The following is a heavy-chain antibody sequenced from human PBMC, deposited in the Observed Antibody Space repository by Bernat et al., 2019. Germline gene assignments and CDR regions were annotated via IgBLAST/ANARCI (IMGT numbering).Heavy chain of an antibody. CDR2: IYSDGST. V-gene: IGHV3-66*01. D-gene: IGHD6-19*01. J-gene: IGHJ4*02. CDR1: GFTVSGDY. CDR3: ARDPYTRGWSIGLV. Sequence: VQLVESGGGVVQPGRSLRLSCAASGFTVSGDYMSWVRQASGKGLEWVSVIYSDGSTYYADSVKGRFTISSDNSKNTLYLQMNSLRVEDTAVYYCARDPYTRGWSIGLVWGQGNLVTVSS.